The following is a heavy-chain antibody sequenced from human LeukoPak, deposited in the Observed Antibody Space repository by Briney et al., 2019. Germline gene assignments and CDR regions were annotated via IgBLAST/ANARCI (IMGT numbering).Heavy chain of an antibody. Sequence: GGSLRLSCAASGFTFSNYAMNWVRQAPGKGLEWVAVISYDGRNKYYADSVKGRFTISRDNSKNTMYLQMNSLRPEDTAVYYCARTSQTFYYWGQGTLVTVAS. J-gene: IGHJ4*02. CDR1: GFTFSNYA. CDR3: ARTSQTFYY. CDR2: ISYDGRNK. V-gene: IGHV3-30*04.